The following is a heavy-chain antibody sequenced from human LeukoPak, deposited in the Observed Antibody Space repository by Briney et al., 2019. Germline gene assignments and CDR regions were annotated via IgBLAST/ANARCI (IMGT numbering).Heavy chain of an antibody. Sequence: GGSLRLSCIASGFSFRDYWMSWVRQAPGKGLEWVSAISGSGGSTYYADSVKGRFTISRDNSKNTLYLQMNSLRAEDTAVYYCAKGSFAGTTGFFDYWGQGTLDTVSS. D-gene: IGHD1-1*01. J-gene: IGHJ4*02. V-gene: IGHV3-23*01. CDR3: AKGSFAGTTGFFDY. CDR1: GFSFRDYW. CDR2: ISGSGGST.